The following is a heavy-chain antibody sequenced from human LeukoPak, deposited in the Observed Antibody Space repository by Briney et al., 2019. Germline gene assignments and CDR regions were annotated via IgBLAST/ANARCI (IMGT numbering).Heavy chain of an antibody. Sequence: ASVKVSCKVSGYTLTELSMHWVRQAPGKGLEWMGGFDPEDDETIYAQKFQGRVTMTEDTSTDTAYMELSSLRSEDTAVYFCAISYYSDSSGYYRIDYWGQGTLVTVSS. D-gene: IGHD3-22*01. V-gene: IGHV1-24*01. CDR3: AISYYSDSSGYYRIDY. CDR2: FDPEDDET. J-gene: IGHJ4*02. CDR1: GYTLTELS.